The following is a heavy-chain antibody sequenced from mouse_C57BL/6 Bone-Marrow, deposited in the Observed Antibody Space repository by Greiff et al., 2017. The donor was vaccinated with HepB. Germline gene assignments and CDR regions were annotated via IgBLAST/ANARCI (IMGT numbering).Heavy chain of an antibody. V-gene: IGHV1-19*01. CDR1: GYTFTDYY. CDR3: ARVSYGSSPYYFDF. CDR2: INPYNGGT. Sequence: VQLQQSGPVLVKPGASVKMSCKASGYTFTDYYMNWVKQSHGKSLEWIGVINPYNGGTSYNQKFKGKATLTVDKSSSTAYMELNSLTSEDSAVYDWARVSYGSSPYYFDFCGQGTTLTVSS. D-gene: IGHD1-1*01. J-gene: IGHJ2*01.